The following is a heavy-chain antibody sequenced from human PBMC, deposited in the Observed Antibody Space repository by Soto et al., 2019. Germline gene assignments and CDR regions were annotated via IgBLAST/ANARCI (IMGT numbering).Heavy chain of an antibody. D-gene: IGHD6-13*01. V-gene: IGHV4-39*01. J-gene: IGHJ5*02. CDR3: AYLQPYSSSWPNWFDP. Sequence: SETLSLTCTVSGGSISSSSYYWGWIRQPPGKGLEWIGSIYYSGSTYYNPSLKSRVTISVDTSKNQFSLKLSSVTAADTAVYYCAYLQPYSSSWPNWFDPWGQGTLVTVSS. CDR1: GGSISSSSYY. CDR2: IYYSGST.